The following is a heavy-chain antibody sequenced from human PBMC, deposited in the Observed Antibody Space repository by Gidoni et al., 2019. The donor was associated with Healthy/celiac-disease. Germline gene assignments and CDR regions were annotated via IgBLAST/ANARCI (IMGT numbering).Heavy chain of an antibody. Sequence: EVQLVESGGGLVKPGRSLRLSCTASGFPFAAYAMSWFRQAPGKGLEWVGFIRSKAYGGTTEYAASVKGRFTISRDDSKSIAYLQMNSLKTEDTAVYYCTRDARDYDCWSGYPWDAFDIWGQGTMVTVSS. V-gene: IGHV3-49*05. D-gene: IGHD3-3*01. CDR3: TRDARDYDCWSGYPWDAFDI. J-gene: IGHJ3*02. CDR2: IRSKAYGGTT. CDR1: GFPFAAYA.